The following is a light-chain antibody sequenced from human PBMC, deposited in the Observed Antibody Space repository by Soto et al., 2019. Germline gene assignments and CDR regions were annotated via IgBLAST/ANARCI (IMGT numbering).Light chain of an antibody. V-gene: IGKV3-20*01. Sequence: EIVLTQSPGTLSLSPGERATLSCRASQSVSSSYLAWYQQKPGQAPRLLIYGASSRATGIPDRFSGSGSGTDFTLTISRLEPEDFAVYYCQQYGISVDTLCQVTKLEIK. CDR3: QQYGISVDT. CDR2: GAS. J-gene: IGKJ2*01. CDR1: QSVSSSY.